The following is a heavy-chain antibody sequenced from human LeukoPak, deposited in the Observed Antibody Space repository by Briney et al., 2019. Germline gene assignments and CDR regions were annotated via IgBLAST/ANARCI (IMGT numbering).Heavy chain of an antibody. CDR1: GGSISRGDYY. Sequence: PSQTLSLTCSVSGGSISRGDYYWGWIRQPPGKGLEWIGYIYYSGSTYYNPSLKSRFTIPVDTSKNQFSLRLTSVTAADTAVYYCASGGYSYGYTGYYFDYWGQGTLVTVSS. D-gene: IGHD5-18*01. V-gene: IGHV4-30-4*08. J-gene: IGHJ4*02. CDR3: ASGGYSYGYTGYYFDY. CDR2: IYYSGST.